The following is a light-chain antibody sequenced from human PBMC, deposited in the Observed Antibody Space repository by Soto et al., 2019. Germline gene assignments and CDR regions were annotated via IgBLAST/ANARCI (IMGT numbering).Light chain of an antibody. CDR1: SSNIGSNT. CDR2: SNN. CDR3: AAWDDSLNGPVV. Sequence: QAVVTQPPSASGTPGQRVTISCSGSSSNIGSNTVNWYQQLPGTAPKLLIYSNNQRPSGVPDRFSGSKSGTSAPLAISGLQSEDEADYYCAAWDDSLNGPVVFGGGTKLTVL. J-gene: IGLJ2*01. V-gene: IGLV1-44*01.